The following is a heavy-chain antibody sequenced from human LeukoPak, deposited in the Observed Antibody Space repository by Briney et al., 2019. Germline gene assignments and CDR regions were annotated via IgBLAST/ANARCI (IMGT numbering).Heavy chain of an antibody. CDR3: ARGGRRDYFDY. V-gene: IGHV1-2*02. CDR2: IRPNSGVT. J-gene: IGHJ4*02. CDR1: GYTFTSYY. Sequence: GASVKVSCKASGYTFTSYYMYWVRQAPGQGLEWMGWIRPNSGVTNYTQKFQGRVTMTRDTSINTAYMELSSLTSDDTAVYYCARGGRRDYFDYWGQGTLVTVSS. D-gene: IGHD3-16*01.